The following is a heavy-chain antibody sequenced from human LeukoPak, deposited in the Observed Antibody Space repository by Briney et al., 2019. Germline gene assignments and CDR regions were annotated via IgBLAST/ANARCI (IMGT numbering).Heavy chain of an antibody. CDR1: GGTFSSYA. CDR2: IIPIFGTA. Sequence: GASVKVSCKASGGTFSSYAISWVRQAPGQGLEWMGGIIPIFGTANYARKFQGRVTITADESTSTAYMELTSLRSEDTAVYYCARVWDYYGSGNKAYYGMDVWGKGTTVTVSS. CDR3: ARVWDYYGSGNKAYYGMDV. J-gene: IGHJ6*04. D-gene: IGHD3-10*01. V-gene: IGHV1-69*13.